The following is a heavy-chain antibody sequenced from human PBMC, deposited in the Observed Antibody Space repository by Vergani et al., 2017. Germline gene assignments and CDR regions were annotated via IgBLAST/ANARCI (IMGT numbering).Heavy chain of an antibody. D-gene: IGHD6-6*01. J-gene: IGHJ6*02. V-gene: IGHV1-69*08. CDR3: ARDGEQLVNSNYYYYGMDV. CDR2: IIPILGIA. Sequence: QVQLVQSGAEVKKPGSSVKVSCKASGGTFSSYTISWVRQAPGQGLEWMGRIIPILGIANYAQKFQGRVTITADKSPSTAYMELSSLRSEDTAVYYCARDGEQLVNSNYYYYGMDVWGQGTTVTVSS. CDR1: GGTFSSYT.